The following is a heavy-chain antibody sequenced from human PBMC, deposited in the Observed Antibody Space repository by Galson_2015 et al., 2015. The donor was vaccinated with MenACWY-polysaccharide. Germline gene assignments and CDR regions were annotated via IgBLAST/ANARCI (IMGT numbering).Heavy chain of an antibody. V-gene: IGHV3-23*01. CDR1: GFTFTSQA. CDR2: IRTSDGTT. Sequence: SLRLSCAASGFTFTSQAINWVRQAPGKGLEWVSSIRTSDGTTFYAASVRGRFTISRDTSKSTVYLQMDSLRAEDTARYYCTKANSGGICTSGWACWFDPWG. J-gene: IGHJ5*02. CDR3: TKANSGGICTSGWACWFDP. D-gene: IGHD2-15*01.